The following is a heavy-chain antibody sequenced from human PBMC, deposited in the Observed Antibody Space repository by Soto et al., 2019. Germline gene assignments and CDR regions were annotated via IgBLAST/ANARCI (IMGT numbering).Heavy chain of an antibody. CDR2: IKEDGSAE. D-gene: IGHD2-15*01. V-gene: IGHV3-7*04. CDR3: ARACLCGGGRCGAFDF. Sequence: GGSLRLSCEVSGFTFSKYWMSWVRQAPGKGLEWVANIKEDGSAEYYVGSMEGRFTISRGTARNSLYLQMNSLRDDDTALYYCARACLCGGGRCGAFDFWGQGTMVTL. CDR1: GFTFSKYW. J-gene: IGHJ3*01.